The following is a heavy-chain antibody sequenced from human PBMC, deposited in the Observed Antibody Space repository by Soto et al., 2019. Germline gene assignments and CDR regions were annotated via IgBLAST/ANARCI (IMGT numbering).Heavy chain of an antibody. CDR1: GYTFTDYF. CDR3: ARDTIIPAHAIHDGR. CDR2: INPNSGGT. Sequence: VEMVQSGAEVKKPGASVRVSCKASGYTFTDYFIHCVRQAPGQGLEWMGWINPNSGGTNYAQKFQGRVTMIRDTSITTVYLDLSRLRSDDTATYYCARDTIIPAHAIHDGRWCQGTLVTVSS. V-gene: IGHV1-2*02. J-gene: IGHJ4*02. D-gene: IGHD2-2*01.